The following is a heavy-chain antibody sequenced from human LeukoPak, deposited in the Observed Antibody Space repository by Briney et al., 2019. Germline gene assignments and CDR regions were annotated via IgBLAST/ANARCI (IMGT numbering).Heavy chain of an antibody. CDR2: INPNSGGT. Sequence: ASVKVSCKASGYTFINNGISWVRQAPGQGLERMGWINPNSGGTNYAQKFQGWVTMTRDTSISTAYMELSRLRSDDTAVYYCARDASGSYYRAFDAFDIWGQGTMVTVSS. CDR3: ARDASGSYYRAFDAFDI. D-gene: IGHD1-26*01. V-gene: IGHV1-2*04. CDR1: GYTFINNG. J-gene: IGHJ3*02.